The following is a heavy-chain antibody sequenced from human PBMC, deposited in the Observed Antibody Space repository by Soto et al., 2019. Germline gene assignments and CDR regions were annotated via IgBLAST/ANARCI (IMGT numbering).Heavy chain of an antibody. CDR3: ARSQRGRTAFTFDY. D-gene: IGHD3-16*01. J-gene: IGHJ4*02. CDR2: XXXSXTX. V-gene: IGHV4-61*01. Sequence: PSETLSLTCAVSGDSVSNDNYYWSWIRQPPGKGLEXIGYXXXSXTXXXNXXXXSRLSLSVDMSKNQFSLKLASVTAADTAVYFCARSQRGRTAFTFDYWGQGALVTAPQ. CDR1: GDSVSNDNYY.